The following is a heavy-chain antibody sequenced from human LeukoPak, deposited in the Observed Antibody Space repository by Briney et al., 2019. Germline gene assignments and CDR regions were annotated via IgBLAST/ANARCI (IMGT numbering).Heavy chain of an antibody. CDR2: IKEDGSEK. Sequence: GGSLRLSCATSGFTFSNYWMSWVRQAPGKGLEWVANIKEDGSEKNYTVSRDNAKNSLYLQMNSLRGDDAAIYYCARDWGAAGLWDYWGQGTPVTVSS. V-gene: IGHV3-7*05. J-gene: IGHJ4*02. CDR1: GFTFSNYW. CDR3: ARDWGAAGLWDY. D-gene: IGHD6-13*01.